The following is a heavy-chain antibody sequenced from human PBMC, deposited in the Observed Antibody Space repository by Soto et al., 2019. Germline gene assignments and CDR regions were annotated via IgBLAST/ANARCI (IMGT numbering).Heavy chain of an antibody. J-gene: IGHJ4*02. CDR1: GGTFSSYR. CDR2: INPSGGST. CDR3: ARDDRGLDY. D-gene: IGHD3-10*01. Sequence: ASVKVSCKASGGTFSSYRINWVRQAPGQGLEWMGIINPSGGSTSYAQKFQGRVTITRDTSASTAYMELSSLRSEDTAVYYCARDDRGLDYWGQGTLVTVSS. V-gene: IGHV1-46*01.